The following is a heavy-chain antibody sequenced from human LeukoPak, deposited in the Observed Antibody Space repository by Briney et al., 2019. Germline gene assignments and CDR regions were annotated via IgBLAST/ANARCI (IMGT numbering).Heavy chain of an antibody. CDR2: ISAYNGNT. J-gene: IGHJ5*02. CDR3: ARAYSGYDWGLYNWFDP. D-gene: IGHD5-12*01. CDR1: GYTFTSYG. V-gene: IGHV1-18*01. Sequence: ASVKVSCKASGYTFTSYGISWVRQAPGQGLEWMGWISAYNGNTNYAQKLQGRVTMTTDTSTSTAYMELRSLRSDDTAVYYCARAYSGYDWGLYNWFDPWGQGTLVTVSS.